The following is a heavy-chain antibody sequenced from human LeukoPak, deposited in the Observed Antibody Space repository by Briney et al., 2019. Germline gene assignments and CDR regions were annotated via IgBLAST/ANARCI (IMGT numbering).Heavy chain of an antibody. V-gene: IGHV3-9*01. J-gene: IGHJ6*02. CDR1: GFTFDDYA. CDR2: ISRNSGSI. Sequence: GRSLRLSCAASGFTFDDYAMHWVRQAPGKGLEWVSGISRNSGSIGYADSVKGRFTISRDNAKNSLYLQMNSLRAEDTALYYCAKQSESYGMDVWGQGTTVTVSS. CDR3: AKQSESYGMDV.